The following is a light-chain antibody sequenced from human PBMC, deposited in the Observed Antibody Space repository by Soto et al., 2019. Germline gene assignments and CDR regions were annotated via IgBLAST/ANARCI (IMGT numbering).Light chain of an antibody. Sequence: EVVLTQAPGTLSLSPGERATLSFRASQSVTNNYLAWYQQKPGQAPRLLIYGAASRATGIPDRFSGSGSGTDLTLSISRLEPEDFAVYYCQQYSSLWTFGQGTKVDIK. CDR3: QQYSSLWT. V-gene: IGKV3-20*01. CDR1: QSVTNNY. CDR2: GAA. J-gene: IGKJ1*01.